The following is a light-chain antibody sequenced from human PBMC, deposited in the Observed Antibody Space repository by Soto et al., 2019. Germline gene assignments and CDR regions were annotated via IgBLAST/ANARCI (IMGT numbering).Light chain of an antibody. CDR2: GAS. CDR3: HQCYSSRT. Sequence: EFVLTQSPGTLSLSPGERASLSCRASQSLTSSYLAWYQQKPGQAPRLLIYGASSRATGIPDRFSGSGSGTDFTLTISRLEPEDFAVYYCHQCYSSRTFGQGTKVDIK. J-gene: IGKJ1*01. CDR1: QSLTSSY. V-gene: IGKV3-20*01.